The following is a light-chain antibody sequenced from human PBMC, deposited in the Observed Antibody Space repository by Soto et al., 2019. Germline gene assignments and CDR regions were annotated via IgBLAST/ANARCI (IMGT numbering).Light chain of an antibody. V-gene: IGKV3-20*01. J-gene: IGKJ1*01. CDR3: QQYGSSPRT. Sequence: EIVLTQSPGTLSLSPGERATLSCRASQSVSSSHLAWYQQNPGHAPRLLISGASSRATGIPDRFTGSGSGTDCTLTISRLEQEDVAVYYCQQYGSSPRTFGQGTKVEIK. CDR2: GAS. CDR1: QSVSSSH.